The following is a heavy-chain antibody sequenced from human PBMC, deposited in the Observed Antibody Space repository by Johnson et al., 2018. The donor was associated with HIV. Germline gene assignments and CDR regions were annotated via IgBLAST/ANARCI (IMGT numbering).Heavy chain of an antibody. CDR1: GVIVSSNY. CDR2: IHIDGNT. Sequence: VQLVESGGGLIQPGGSLRLSCAASGVIVSSNYMTWVRQAPGKGLEWVSIIHIDGNTFYADSVRGRFTISRDDSRNTLYLQMNSLGDEDTAVYYCVRGKTVTTFLSGYAPPPDAFDSWGQGTMVTVSS. CDR3: VRGKTVTTFLSGYAPPPDAFDS. V-gene: IGHV3-53*01. D-gene: IGHD4-17*01. J-gene: IGHJ3*02.